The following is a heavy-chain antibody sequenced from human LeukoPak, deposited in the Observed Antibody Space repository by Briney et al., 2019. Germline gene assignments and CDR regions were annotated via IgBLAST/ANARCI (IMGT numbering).Heavy chain of an antibody. J-gene: IGHJ4*02. CDR2: INHSGST. D-gene: IGHD5-12*01. CDR3: VRGFTNSGLII. CDR1: GGSFSGYY. Sequence: PSETLSLTCAVYGGSFSGYYWSWIRQPPGKGLEWIGEINHSGSTNYNPSLKSRVSISVDTSKNHFSLRLSSVTAADTAVYYCVRGFTNSGLIIWGQGTLVTVPS. V-gene: IGHV4-34*01.